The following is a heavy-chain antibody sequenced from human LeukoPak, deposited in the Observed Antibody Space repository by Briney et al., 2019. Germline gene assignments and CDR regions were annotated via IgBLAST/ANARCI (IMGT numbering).Heavy chain of an antibody. CDR1: GYTFTGYY. CDR2: INPNSGGT. D-gene: IGHD6-6*01. V-gene: IGHV1-2*02. J-gene: IGHJ3*02. Sequence: GASVKVSCKASGYTFTGYYMHWVRQAPGQGLEWMGWINPNSGGTNYAQKFQGRVTMTRDTSISTAYMELSRLRSDDTAVYYCALLEYSSSSDAFDIWGQGTMVTVSS. CDR3: ALLEYSSSSDAFDI.